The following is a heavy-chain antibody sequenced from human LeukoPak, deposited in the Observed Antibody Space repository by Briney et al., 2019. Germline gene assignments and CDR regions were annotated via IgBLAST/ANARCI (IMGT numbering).Heavy chain of an antibody. J-gene: IGHJ4*02. CDR2: ISSSSSYI. CDR1: GFTFSSYS. Sequence: GGSLRLSCAASGFTFSSYSMNWVRQAPGKGLKWASSISSSSSYIYYADSVKGRFTISRDNAKNSLYLQMNSLRAEDTAVYYCARTGGDFWSISDYWGQGTLVTVSS. V-gene: IGHV3-21*01. CDR3: ARTGGDFWSISDY. D-gene: IGHD3-3*01.